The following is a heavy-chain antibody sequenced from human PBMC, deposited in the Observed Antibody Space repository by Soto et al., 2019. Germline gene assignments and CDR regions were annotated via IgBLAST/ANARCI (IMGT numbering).Heavy chain of an antibody. CDR3: ARGPPGSSSWYWYFDL. Sequence: QVQLVQSGAEVKKPGSSVKVSCKASGGTFSSYAISWMRQAPGQGLEWMGGIIPIFGTANYAQKFQGRVTITADESTSTAYVELSSLRSEDTAVYYCARGPPGSSSWYWYFDLWGRGTLVSVSS. D-gene: IGHD6-13*01. CDR2: IIPIFGTA. J-gene: IGHJ2*01. V-gene: IGHV1-69*01. CDR1: GGTFSSYA.